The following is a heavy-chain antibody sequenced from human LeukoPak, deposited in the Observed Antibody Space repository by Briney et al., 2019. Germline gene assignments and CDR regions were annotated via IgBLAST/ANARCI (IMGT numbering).Heavy chain of an antibody. CDR3: ARHFAYSSSSYFDY. Sequence: PGGSLRLSCGASGFXFSSYSINWVRQPPGKGLEWIGYVYYTGSTDYNPSLKSRVTMFEDKSKNQFSLRLYSVTVADTAVYYCARHFAYSSSSYFDYWGQGSLVTVSS. J-gene: IGHJ4*02. V-gene: IGHV4-59*08. CDR2: VYYTGST. D-gene: IGHD6-6*01. CDR1: GFXFSSYS.